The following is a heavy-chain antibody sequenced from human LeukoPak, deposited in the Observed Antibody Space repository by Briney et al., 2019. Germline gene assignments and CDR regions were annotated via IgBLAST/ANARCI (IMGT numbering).Heavy chain of an antibody. Sequence: XXXXTFTGXXMHWVRQAPGQGLEWXGWINPKSGGTNYAQQFQDRVTMTRETSXSATYMELSRLKSEDTAVYYCVXXXXXXXXXAPPLGYFDSWGQGTLVTVSS. V-gene: IGHV1-2*02. CDR1: XXTFTGXX. CDR2: INPKSGGT. J-gene: IGHJ4*02. D-gene: IGHD3-16*01. CDR3: VXXXXXXXXXAPPLGYFDS.